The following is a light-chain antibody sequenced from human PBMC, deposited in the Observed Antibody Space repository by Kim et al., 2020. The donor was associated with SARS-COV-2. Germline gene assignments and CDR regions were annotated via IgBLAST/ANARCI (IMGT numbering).Light chain of an antibody. J-gene: IGLJ6*01. Sequence: NFMLTQPLSVSESPGKTVTISCTRSSGRIASNYVQWDPQRPGTLPTTVICEDNQRPSGVPDRFSGCIDSSSNSASLSISGLKTEDEADFHCQSYDISRWRFGGGTKVTVL. CDR1: SGRIASNY. CDR2: EDN. CDR3: QSYDISRWR. V-gene: IGLV6-57*01.